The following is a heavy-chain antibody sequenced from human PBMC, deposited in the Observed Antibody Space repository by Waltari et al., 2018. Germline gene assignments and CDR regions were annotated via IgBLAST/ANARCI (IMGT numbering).Heavy chain of an antibody. CDR3: ARGKLNFDV. CDR2: VIHSGGT. Sequence: QVQLQQSGAGLVRPSEILSLTCDVFGGSFPGFYWSWIRKTPEKGLEWIGEVIHSGGTVYNPSLESRVTISIDTSKNQFSLRLTSVTAADTAVYFCARGKLNFDVWGQGAQVTVSS. V-gene: IGHV4-34*12. J-gene: IGHJ4*02. CDR1: GGSFPGFY.